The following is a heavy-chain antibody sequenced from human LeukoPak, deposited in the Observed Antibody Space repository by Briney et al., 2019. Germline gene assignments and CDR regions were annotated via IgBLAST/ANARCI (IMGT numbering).Heavy chain of an antibody. D-gene: IGHD2-2*01. CDR1: GFTFSSYA. CDR2: ISGSGGST. CDR3: AKVNGLVPVIDY. V-gene: IGHV3-23*01. Sequence: PGGSLRLSCAASGFTFSSYAMSWVRQAPGKGLEWVSAISGSGGSTYYADSVKGRFPISRDNSKNTLYLQMNSLRAEDTAVYYCAKVNGLVPVIDYWGQGTLVTVSS. J-gene: IGHJ4*02.